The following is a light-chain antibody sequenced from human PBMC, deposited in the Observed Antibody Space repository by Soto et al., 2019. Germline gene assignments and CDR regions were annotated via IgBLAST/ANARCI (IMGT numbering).Light chain of an antibody. CDR3: QQSYRNPRT. Sequence: DSQMSQSPSSLSASVGDRVTITCRASQSISSYLNWYKQKPGKAPKLLIYAASSLQSGVPSRFSASGSWTDFTLTISSLQPADFATYYCQQSYRNPRTYGQGTKLEIK. CDR1: QSISSY. CDR2: AAS. V-gene: IGKV1-39*01. J-gene: IGKJ2*01.